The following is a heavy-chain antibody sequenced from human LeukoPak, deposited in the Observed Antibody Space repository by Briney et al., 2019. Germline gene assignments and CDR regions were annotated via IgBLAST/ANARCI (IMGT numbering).Heavy chain of an antibody. CDR1: GFTFSSYG. CDR2: IRNDGTNK. Sequence: PGGSLRLSCAASGFTFSSYGMHWVRRAPGKGLEWVAVIRNDGTNKYYADSVKGRFTISRDNSKNTVHLQMNSLRAEDTAVYYCAKDHCSRGTCYYYYYMDVWGKGTTVTASS. J-gene: IGHJ6*03. D-gene: IGHD2-15*01. V-gene: IGHV3-30*02. CDR3: AKDHCSRGTCYYYYYMDV.